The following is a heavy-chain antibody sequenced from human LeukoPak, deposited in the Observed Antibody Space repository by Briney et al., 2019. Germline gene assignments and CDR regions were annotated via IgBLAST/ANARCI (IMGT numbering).Heavy chain of an antibody. Sequence: GGSLRLSCAASGFTFSSYWMHWVRQAPGKGLVWVSRINSYGSSTSYADSVKGRFTISRDNAKNTLYLQMNSLRAEDTAVYYCAILPIVGATTRGFDYWGQGTLVTVSS. D-gene: IGHD1-26*01. J-gene: IGHJ4*02. CDR1: GFTFSSYW. CDR2: INSYGSST. CDR3: AILPIVGATTRGFDY. V-gene: IGHV3-74*01.